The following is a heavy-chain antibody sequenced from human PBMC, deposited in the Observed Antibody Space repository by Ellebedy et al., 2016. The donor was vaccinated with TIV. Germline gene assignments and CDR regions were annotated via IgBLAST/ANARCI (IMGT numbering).Heavy chain of an antibody. CDR2: ISTNGRSP. Sequence: PGGSLRLSCAASGFTFSSYAMSWVRQAPGKGLEWVSGISTNGRSPDYADSVKGRFTISRDNSKNTLYLQMTSLRAEDAALYYYAKGTLGMGSSCFDYWGQGAQVTVSS. V-gene: IGHV3-23*01. CDR3: AKGTLGMGSSCFDY. J-gene: IGHJ4*02. D-gene: IGHD6-6*01. CDR1: GFTFSSYA.